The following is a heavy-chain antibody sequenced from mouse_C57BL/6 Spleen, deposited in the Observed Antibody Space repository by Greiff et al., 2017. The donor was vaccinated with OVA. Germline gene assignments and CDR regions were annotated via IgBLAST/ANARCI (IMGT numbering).Heavy chain of an antibody. CDR1: GYTFTDYN. V-gene: IGHV1-22*01. D-gene: IGHD1-1*01. J-gene: IGHJ2*01. CDR3: ARQGGYYGSSFFGY. CDR2: INPNNGGT. Sequence: EVQLVESGPELVKPGASVKMSCKASGYTFTDYNMHWVKQSHGKSLEWIGYINPNNGGTSYNQKFKGKATLTVNKSSSTAYMELRSLTSEDSAVYYCARQGGYYGSSFFGYWGQGTTLTVSS.